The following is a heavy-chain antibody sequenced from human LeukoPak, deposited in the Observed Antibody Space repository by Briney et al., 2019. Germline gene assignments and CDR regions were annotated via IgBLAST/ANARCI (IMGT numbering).Heavy chain of an antibody. D-gene: IGHD6-19*01. V-gene: IGHV4-39*01. CDR3: ARQSSSGWYRRGYYFDY. Sequence: SETLSLTCTVSGGSISSSSYYWGWIRQPPGKGLEWIGSIYYSGSTYYNPSLKSRVTISVDTSKHQFSLKVSSVTAADTAVYYCARQSSSGWYRRGYYFDYWGQGTLVTVSS. CDR1: GGSISSSSYY. J-gene: IGHJ4*02. CDR2: IYYSGST.